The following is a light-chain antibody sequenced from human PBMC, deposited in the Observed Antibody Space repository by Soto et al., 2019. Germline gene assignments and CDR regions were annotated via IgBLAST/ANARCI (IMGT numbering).Light chain of an antibody. Sequence: DIQMTQSPSSLSASVGDRVTITCRASQTISNYLNWYQQQPGKAPKLLIYAASSLQSGLPSRFSGSGSGTDFAPTISSLQPEDFATYYCQQCYSSPITFGGGTKVYIK. CDR1: QTISNY. CDR3: QQCYSSPIT. J-gene: IGKJ4*01. CDR2: AAS. V-gene: IGKV1-39*01.